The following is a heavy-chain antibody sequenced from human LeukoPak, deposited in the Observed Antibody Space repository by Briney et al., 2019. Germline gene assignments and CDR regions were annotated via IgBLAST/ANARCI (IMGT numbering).Heavy chain of an antibody. CDR2: IYDSGST. CDR3: ARRWPTYYDFWSGYPWYPFDP. V-gene: IGHV4-39*01. CDR1: GGSIRSSYYY. D-gene: IGHD3-3*01. Sequence: SETLSLTCTVSGGSIRSSYYYWGWIRQPPGKGLEWIGSIYDSGSTYYNPSLKSRVTISVDTSKNQFSLKLNSVTAADTAVYYCARRWPTYYDFWSGYPWYPFDPWGQGTLVTVSS. J-gene: IGHJ5*02.